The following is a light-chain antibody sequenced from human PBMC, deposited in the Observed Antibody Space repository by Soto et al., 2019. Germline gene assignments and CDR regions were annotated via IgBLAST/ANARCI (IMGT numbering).Light chain of an antibody. V-gene: IGKV4-1*01. J-gene: IGKJ4*01. Sequence: DIVMTQPPDSLAVSLGERATINCKSSQSVLHSSSNKDYLAWYQQKAGQPPKVVIYWASTRESGVPDRFSGSGSGTDFTLTISSLQAEDVAVYYCQQYFSTPLTFGGGTKVEIK. CDR3: QQYFSTPLT. CDR1: QSVLHSSSNKDY. CDR2: WAS.